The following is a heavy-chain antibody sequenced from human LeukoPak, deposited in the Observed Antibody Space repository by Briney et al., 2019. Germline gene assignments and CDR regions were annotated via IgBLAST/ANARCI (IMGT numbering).Heavy chain of an antibody. D-gene: IGHD4-17*01. CDR2: LYPGDSET. V-gene: IGHV5-51*01. Sequence: GESLKISCKGSGYNFTSYWIGWVRQMPRKGLEWMGILYPGDSETRYSPSFQGQVTISADKSSSTAYLQWSSLKASDTAMYYCARPQLDGDYGGYFDYWGQGTLVTVSS. CDR3: ARPQLDGDYGGYFDY. CDR1: GYNFTSYW. J-gene: IGHJ4*02.